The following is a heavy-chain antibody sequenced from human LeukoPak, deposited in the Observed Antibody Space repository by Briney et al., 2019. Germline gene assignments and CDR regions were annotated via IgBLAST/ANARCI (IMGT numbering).Heavy chain of an antibody. CDR1: GYTFTGYY. CDR3: ATRPTGATTEDY. CDR2: INPNSGGT. D-gene: IGHD1-26*01. J-gene: IGHJ4*02. Sequence: ASVNVSCKASGYTFTGYYMHWVRQAPGQGLEWMGRINPNSGGTNYAQKFQGRVTMTRDTSISTAYMELSRLRSDDTAVYYCATRPTGATTEDYWGQGTLVTVSS. V-gene: IGHV1-2*06.